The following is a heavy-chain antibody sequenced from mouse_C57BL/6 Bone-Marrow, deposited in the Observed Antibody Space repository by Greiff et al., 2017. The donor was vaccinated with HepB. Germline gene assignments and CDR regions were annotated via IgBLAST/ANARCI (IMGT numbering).Heavy chain of an antibody. CDR2: IYPGSGNT. V-gene: IGHV1-66*01. J-gene: IGHJ2*01. D-gene: IGHD2-5*01. Sequence: VQLQESGPELVKPGASVKISCKASGYSFTSYYIHWVKQRPGQGLEWIGWIYPGSGNTKYNEKFKGKATLTADTSSSTAYMQLSSLTSEDSAVYYGARGGYSNPIFDYWGQGTTLTVSS. CDR1: GYSFTSYY. CDR3: ARGGYSNPIFDY.